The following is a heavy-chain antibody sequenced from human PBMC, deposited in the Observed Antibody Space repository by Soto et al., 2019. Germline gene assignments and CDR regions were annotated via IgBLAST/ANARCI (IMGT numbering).Heavy chain of an antibody. CDR2: IGTAGDT. CDR1: GFTFSSYD. V-gene: IGHV3-13*01. Sequence: GGSLRLSCAASGFTFSSYDMHWVRQATGKGLEWVSAIGTAGDTYYPGSVKGRFTISRENAKNSLYLQMNSLRAGDTAVYYCARGTRAYYGMDVWGQGTTVTVS. J-gene: IGHJ6*02. CDR3: ARGTRAYYGMDV.